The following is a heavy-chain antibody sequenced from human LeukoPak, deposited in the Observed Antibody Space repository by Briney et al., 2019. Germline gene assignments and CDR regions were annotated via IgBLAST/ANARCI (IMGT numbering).Heavy chain of an antibody. CDR2: IYYSGGT. Sequence: SETLSLTCTVSGGSISSYYWSWIRQPPGKGLEWIGYIYYSGGTNYNPSLKSRVTISVDTSKNQFSLKLSSVTAADTAVYYCARYGDYDYYYYYMDVWGKGTTVTISS. CDR1: GGSISSYY. CDR3: ARYGDYDYYYYYMDV. V-gene: IGHV4-59*01. D-gene: IGHD4-17*01. J-gene: IGHJ6*03.